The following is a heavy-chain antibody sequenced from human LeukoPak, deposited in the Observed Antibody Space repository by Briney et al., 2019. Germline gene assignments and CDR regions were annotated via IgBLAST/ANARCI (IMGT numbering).Heavy chain of an antibody. CDR3: AKVFNFGGNGDYPLFDY. J-gene: IGHJ4*02. D-gene: IGHD4-17*01. V-gene: IGHV3-30*02. CDR1: GFTFSSYG. Sequence: GGSLRLSCAASGFTFSSYGMHWVRQAPGKGLEWVAFIRYDGSNKYYADSVKGRFTISRDNSKNTLYLQMNSLRAEDTAVYYCAKVFNFGGNGDYPLFDYWGQGTLVTVSS. CDR2: IRYDGSNK.